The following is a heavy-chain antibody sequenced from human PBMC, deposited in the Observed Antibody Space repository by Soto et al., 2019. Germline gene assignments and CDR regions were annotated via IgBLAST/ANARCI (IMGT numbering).Heavy chain of an antibody. CDR3: GMCYYDSASFAP. Sequence: QVQLVQSGAEVKKPGASVKVSCKASGYTFTSYAMHWVRQAPGQRLEWMGWINAGNGNTKYSQKFQGRVTITRDTPASTANMGLSSMRSEDTAVYYCGMCYYDSASFAPWGKGPLVTVSS. CDR2: INAGNGNT. D-gene: IGHD3-22*01. CDR1: GYTFTSYA. V-gene: IGHV1-3*01. J-gene: IGHJ5*02.